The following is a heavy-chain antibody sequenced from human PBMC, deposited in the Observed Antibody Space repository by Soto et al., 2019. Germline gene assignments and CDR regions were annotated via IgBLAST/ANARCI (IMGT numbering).Heavy chain of an antibody. CDR2: IWYDGSNK. V-gene: IGHV3-33*01. Sequence: GGSLRLSCAASGFTFSSYGMHWVRQAPGKGLEWVAVIWYDGSNKYYADSVKGRFTISRDNSKNTLYLQMNSLRAEDTAVYYCARDNRYYDSSGYYYVDYWGQGTLVTVSS. D-gene: IGHD3-22*01. CDR3: ARDNRYYDSSGYYYVDY. CDR1: GFTFSSYG. J-gene: IGHJ4*02.